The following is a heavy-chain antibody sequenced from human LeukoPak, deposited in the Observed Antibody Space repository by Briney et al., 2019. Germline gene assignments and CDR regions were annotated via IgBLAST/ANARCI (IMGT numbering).Heavy chain of an antibody. V-gene: IGHV3-30-3*01. D-gene: IGHD4-17*01. CDR3: ARDYGDYGGTFDI. Sequence: QPGGSLRLSCAASGFTFSSFVIHWVRQAPGKALEWVAVISYDGSNKYYADSVKGRFTISRDKSKNTLYMQMNSLRPEDTAVYYCARDYGDYGGTFDIWGRGTMVTVSS. CDR1: GFTFSSFV. J-gene: IGHJ3*02. CDR2: ISYDGSNK.